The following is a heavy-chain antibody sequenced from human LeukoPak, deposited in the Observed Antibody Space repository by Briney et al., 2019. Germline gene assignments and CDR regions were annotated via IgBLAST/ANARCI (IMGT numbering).Heavy chain of an antibody. D-gene: IGHD3-9*01. J-gene: IGHJ5*02. CDR2: INTNTGNP. Sequence: EASVKVSCKASGYTFTSYAMNWVRQAPGQGLEWMGWINTNTGNPTYAQGFTGRFVFSLDTSVSTAYLQIGSLKAEDTAVYYCARDNDILTGYPMGGNWFDPWGQGTLVTVSS. CDR3: ARDNDILTGYPMGGNWFDP. CDR1: GYTFTSYA. V-gene: IGHV7-4-1*01.